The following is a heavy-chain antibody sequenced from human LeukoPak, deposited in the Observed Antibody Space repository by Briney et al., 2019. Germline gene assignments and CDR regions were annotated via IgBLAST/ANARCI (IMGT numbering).Heavy chain of an antibody. D-gene: IGHD1-26*01. J-gene: IGHJ4*02. Sequence: PGGSLRLSCAASGFTFSNAWMSWVRQAPGKGLEWVGRIKSKTDGGTTGYAAPVKGRFTISRDDSKNTLYLQMNSLKTEDTAVYYCTTRYSGSYFSDYWGQGTLVTVSS. CDR2: IKSKTDGGTT. V-gene: IGHV3-15*01. CDR1: GFTFSNAW. CDR3: TTRYSGSYFSDY.